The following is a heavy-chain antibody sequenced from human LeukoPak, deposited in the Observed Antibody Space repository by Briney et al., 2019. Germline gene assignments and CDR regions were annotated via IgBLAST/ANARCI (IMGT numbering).Heavy chain of an antibody. J-gene: IGHJ4*02. D-gene: IGHD6-25*01. V-gene: IGHV3-53*01. CDR3: AGRSVSSRSGDFDY. CDR1: GFTDSNTY. Sequence: PGGSLRLSCSASGFTDSNTYMSWLPQGPGKGLEWRSVFSDGGSTFYADPVRGRFPISTDNSKNTLYLQMNSLRAEDTAVYYCAGRSVSSRSGDFDYWGQGTLVTVSS. CDR2: FSDGGST.